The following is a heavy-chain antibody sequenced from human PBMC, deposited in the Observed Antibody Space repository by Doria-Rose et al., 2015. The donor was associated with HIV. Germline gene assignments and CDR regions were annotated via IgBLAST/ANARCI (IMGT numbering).Heavy chain of an antibody. J-gene: IGHJ4*02. Sequence: VQLQESGGGLVQPGRSLRLSCRVFGFTFADSAINWVRQAPGKGLEWLGFLRSKAYGGTTEYAASLKDRFTISRDDSNTIAYLHMNSLKTEDTAVYFCTKSYNNFWSGSYYDYWGPGTLVTVSS. D-gene: IGHD3-3*01. V-gene: IGHV3-49*04. CDR1: GFTFADSA. CDR3: TKSYNNFWSGSYYDY. CDR2: LRSKAYGGTT.